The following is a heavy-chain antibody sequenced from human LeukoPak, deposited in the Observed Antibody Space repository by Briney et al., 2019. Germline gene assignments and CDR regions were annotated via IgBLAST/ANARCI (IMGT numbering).Heavy chain of an antibody. D-gene: IGHD3-9*01. CDR2: INHGGSE. CDR1: GGSFSGYY. V-gene: IGHV4-34*01. CDR3: ARVGKLRYFDWLSARNWFDP. J-gene: IGHJ5*02. Sequence: SETLSLTCAVYGGSFSGYYWSWIRQPPGKGLEWIGDINHGGSENYNPSLKSRGITIVDTSKNQFSLKLSSVTAADTAVYYCARVGKLRYFDWLSARNWFDPWGEGTLVTVS.